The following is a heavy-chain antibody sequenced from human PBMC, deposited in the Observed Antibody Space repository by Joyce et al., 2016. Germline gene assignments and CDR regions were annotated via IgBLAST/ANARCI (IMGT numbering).Heavy chain of an antibody. V-gene: IGHV5-51*01. Sequence: DVQLVQSGADMKKPGASLKISCQGSGYSFTSTWIGWVRQMPGEGLEWMGVIYPGDSDTRYNPSFQGHVSISADKSISTAYLQWVSLKASDSAMYYCARWIRSGDYNWFDRWGQGTLVTVSS. CDR1: GYSFTSTW. CDR2: IYPGDSDT. CDR3: ARWIRSGDYNWFDR. J-gene: IGHJ5*02. D-gene: IGHD2-2*03.